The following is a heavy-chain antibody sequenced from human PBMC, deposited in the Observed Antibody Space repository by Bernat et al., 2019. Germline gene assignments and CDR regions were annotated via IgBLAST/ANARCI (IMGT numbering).Heavy chain of an antibody. D-gene: IGHD2-15*01. J-gene: IGHJ4*02. CDR3: ARHRDCSGGSCHLDY. CDR1: GYSFTSYW. Sequence: EVQLVQSGAEVKKPGESLKISCKGSGYSFTSYWIGWVHQMPGKGLEWMGIIYPGDSDTRYSPSFQGQVTISADKSISTAYLQWSSLKASDTAMYYCARHRDCSGGSCHLDYWGQGTLVTVSS. CDR2: IYPGDSDT. V-gene: IGHV5-51*07.